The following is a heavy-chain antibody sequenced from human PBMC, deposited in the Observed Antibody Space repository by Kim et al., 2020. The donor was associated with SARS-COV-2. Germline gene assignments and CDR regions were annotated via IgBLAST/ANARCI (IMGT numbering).Heavy chain of an antibody. Sequence: GGSLRLSCAASGFTFSSYGMHWVRQAPGKGLEWVAVIWYDGSKKYYADSVKGRFTISRDNSKNTLYLQMNSLRAEDTAVYYCARDTTVLLWFGTVDYWGQGTLVTVSS. CDR3: ARDTTVLLWFGTVDY. D-gene: IGHD3-10*01. J-gene: IGHJ4*02. CDR1: GFTFSSYG. V-gene: IGHV3-33*01. CDR2: IWYDGSKK.